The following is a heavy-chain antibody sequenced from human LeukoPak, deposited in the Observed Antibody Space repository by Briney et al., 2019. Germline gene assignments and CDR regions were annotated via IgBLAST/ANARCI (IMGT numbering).Heavy chain of an antibody. CDR3: ATRAVGPPADFDS. Sequence: PGGSLRLSCEASGFIFRAYGMHWVRQAPGKGLEWVALLWDDGSSKFYAASVEGRFTISRDISKNTLYLQMNSLRADDTAVYYCATRAVGPPADFDSWGQGTLVTVSS. CDR2: LWDDGSSK. V-gene: IGHV3-33*01. CDR1: GFIFRAYG. J-gene: IGHJ4*02. D-gene: IGHD1-26*01.